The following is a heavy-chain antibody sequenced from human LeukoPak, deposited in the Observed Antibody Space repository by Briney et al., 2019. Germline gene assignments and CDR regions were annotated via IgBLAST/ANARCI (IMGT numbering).Heavy chain of an antibody. J-gene: IGHJ4*02. CDR1: GFTFGDYA. Sequence: GRSLRLSCTASGFTFGDYAMSWFRQAPGKELEWVGFIRSKAYGGTTEYAASVKGRFTISRDDSKSIAYLQMNSLKTEDTAVYYCTRAGIGYCSSTSCPSRPYFDYWGQGTLVTVSS. V-gene: IGHV3-49*03. CDR2: IRSKAYGGTT. D-gene: IGHD2-2*01. CDR3: TRAGIGYCSSTSCPSRPYFDY.